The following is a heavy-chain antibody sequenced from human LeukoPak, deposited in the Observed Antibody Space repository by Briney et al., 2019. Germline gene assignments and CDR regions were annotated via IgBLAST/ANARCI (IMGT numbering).Heavy chain of an antibody. Sequence: SETLSLTCAVSGGSISGGKDFWGWIRQSPGKGLEWIGSIFYSGSTYYNPSLKSRVTISIDTSKNQFSLKLSSVTAADTAIYYCARHSRGSYKRHFDSWGQGTLVTVSS. CDR1: GGSISGGKDF. D-gene: IGHD1-26*01. J-gene: IGHJ4*02. CDR2: IFYSGST. V-gene: IGHV4-39*01. CDR3: ARHSRGSYKRHFDS.